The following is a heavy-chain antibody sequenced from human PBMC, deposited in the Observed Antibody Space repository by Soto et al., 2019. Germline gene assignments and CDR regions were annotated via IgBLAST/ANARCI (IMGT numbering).Heavy chain of an antibody. V-gene: IGHV4-39*01. CDR3: ARLEGAVAGPVDY. Sequence: PSETLSLTCTVSGGSISTTSYCWGWIRQPPGKGLEWIASICYSGSTYYNRSLKSRVTISVDTSKNQFSLKVSSVTAADTAVYYCARLEGAVAGPVDYWGQGTLVTVSS. CDR2: ICYSGST. D-gene: IGHD6-19*01. CDR1: GGSISTTSYC. J-gene: IGHJ4*02.